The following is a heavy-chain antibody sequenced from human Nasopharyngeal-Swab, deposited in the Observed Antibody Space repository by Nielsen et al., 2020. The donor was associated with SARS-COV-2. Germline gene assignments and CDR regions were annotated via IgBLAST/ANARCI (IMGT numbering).Heavy chain of an antibody. CDR2: IRSEANGGTA. CDR1: GFTCGDYA. V-gene: IGHV3-49*04. D-gene: IGHD2-2*01. CDR3: TGYSTIFY. Sequence: GGSLRLSCTTSGFTCGDYAMSGVRQAPGKGLEWVGFIRSEANGGTAEYAVSVEGRFSISRDDSKSIAYLQMNSLKTEDTAVYYCTGYSTIFYWGQGTLVTVSS. J-gene: IGHJ4*02.